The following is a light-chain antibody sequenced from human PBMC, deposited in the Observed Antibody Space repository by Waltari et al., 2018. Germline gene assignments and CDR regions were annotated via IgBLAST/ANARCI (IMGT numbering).Light chain of an antibody. J-gene: IGKJ2*01. Sequence: DIVLTQSPATLSLSPGERATLSCRASQSVSGHLAWYQQKPGQAPVLLIYDTSNRATGIPARFSGGGSGTDFTLSIRRLEPEDFALYFCHLRTDWPPRYTFGQGTKLEIK. V-gene: IGKV3-11*01. CDR1: QSVSGH. CDR2: DTS. CDR3: HLRTDWPPRYT.